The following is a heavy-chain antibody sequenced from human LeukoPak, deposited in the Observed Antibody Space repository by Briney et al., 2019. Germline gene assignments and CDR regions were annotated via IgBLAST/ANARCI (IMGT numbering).Heavy chain of an antibody. J-gene: IGHJ3*02. CDR1: GFTFSSYW. CDR2: IKQDGSEK. V-gene: IGHV3-7*01. CDR3: ARDELPVGSGWYPDAFDI. D-gene: IGHD6-19*01. Sequence: PGGSLRLSCAASGFTFSSYWMSWVRQAPGKRLEWVANIKQDGSEKYYVDSVKGRFTISRDNAKNSLYLQMNSLRAEDTAVYYCARDELPVGSGWYPDAFDIWGQGTMVTVSS.